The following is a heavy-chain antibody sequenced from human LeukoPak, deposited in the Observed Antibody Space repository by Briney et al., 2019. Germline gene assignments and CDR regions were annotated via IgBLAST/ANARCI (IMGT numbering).Heavy chain of an antibody. J-gene: IGHJ6*02. V-gene: IGHV3-30-3*01. CDR3: ARDLVGATHYGMDV. Sequence: QPGRSLRLSCAASGFTFSSYAMHWVRQAPGKGLEWVAVISYDGSNKYYADSVKGRFTISRDNSKNTLYLQMNSLRAEDTAVYYCARDLVGATHYGMDVWGQGTTVTVSS. D-gene: IGHD1-26*01. CDR2: ISYDGSNK. CDR1: GFTFSSYA.